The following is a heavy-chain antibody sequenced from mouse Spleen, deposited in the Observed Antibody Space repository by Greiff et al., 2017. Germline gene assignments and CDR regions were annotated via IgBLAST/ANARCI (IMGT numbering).Heavy chain of an antibody. V-gene: IGHV1-42*01. J-gene: IGHJ3*01. D-gene: IGHD3-3*01. CDR3: ARKGPGFAY. CDR1: GYSFTGYY. Sequence: VQLQQSGPELVKPGASVKISCKASGYSFTGYYMNWVKQSPEKSLEWIGEINPSTGGTTYNQKFKAKATLTVDKSSSTAYMQLKSLTSEDSAVYYCARKGPGFAYWGQGTLVTVSA. CDR2: INPSTGGT.